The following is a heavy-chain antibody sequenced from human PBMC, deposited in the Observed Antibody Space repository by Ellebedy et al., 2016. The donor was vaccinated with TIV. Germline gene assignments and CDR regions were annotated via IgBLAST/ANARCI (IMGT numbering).Heavy chain of an antibody. V-gene: IGHV3-48*03. D-gene: IGHD4-11*01. CDR1: GFTFSSYE. CDR3: AKAHDYPHNYYGMDV. J-gene: IGHJ6*02. CDR2: ISSSGSTI. Sequence: GESLKISCAASGFTFSSYEMNWVRQAPGKGLEWVSYISSSGSTIYYADSVKGRFTISRDNAKNSLYLQMNSLRAEDTAVYYCAKAHDYPHNYYGMDVWGQGTTVTVSS.